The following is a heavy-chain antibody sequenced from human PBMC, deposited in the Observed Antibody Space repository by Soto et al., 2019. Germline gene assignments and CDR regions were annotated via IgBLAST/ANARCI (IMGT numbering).Heavy chain of an antibody. CDR3: AKDRSPYSSSSYNWFDP. V-gene: IGHV3-23*01. CDR2: ISGSGGST. CDR1: GFTFSSYA. J-gene: IGHJ5*02. D-gene: IGHD6-6*01. Sequence: GGSLRLSCAASGFTFSSYAMSWVRQAPGKGLEWVSAISGSGGSTYYADSVKGRFTISRDNSKNTLYLQMSSLRAEDTAVYYCAKDRSPYSSSSYNWFDPWGQGTLVTVSS.